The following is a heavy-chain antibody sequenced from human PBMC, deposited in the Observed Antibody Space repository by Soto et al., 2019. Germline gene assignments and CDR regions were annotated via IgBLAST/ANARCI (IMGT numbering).Heavy chain of an antibody. J-gene: IGHJ6*02. D-gene: IGHD1-26*01. CDR2: IRSKANGYAT. CDR1: GFPFSGSI. V-gene: IGHV3-73*02. CDR3: TRNLGAKYGFDV. Sequence: EVQLVESGGGLVQPGGSLKLSCAASGFPFSGSIIHWVRQASGKGLEWVGRIRSKANGYATAYGGSVKGRFTITRDDSQNTAYLQMDSLKTEDTAVYYCTRNLGAKYGFDVWGQGTTVTVPS.